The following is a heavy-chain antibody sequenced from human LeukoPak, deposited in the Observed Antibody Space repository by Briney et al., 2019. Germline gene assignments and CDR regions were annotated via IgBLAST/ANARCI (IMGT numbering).Heavy chain of an antibody. Sequence: GGSLRLSCAASGFTFSTYAMSWVRQAPGKGLEWVSAIRGSGGTTYYADSVKGRFTISRDNSKNTLYLQMNSLRADDTAVYYCAKQWSAGTDEVYYWGQGTLVTVSS. CDR2: IRGSGGTT. CDR1: GFTFSTYA. D-gene: IGHD6-19*01. CDR3: AKQWSAGTDEVYY. J-gene: IGHJ4*02. V-gene: IGHV3-23*01.